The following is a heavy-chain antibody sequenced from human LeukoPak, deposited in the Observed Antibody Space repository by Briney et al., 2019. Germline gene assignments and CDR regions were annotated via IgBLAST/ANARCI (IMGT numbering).Heavy chain of an antibody. V-gene: IGHV4-4*07. CDR3: ARGGKATVVTM. CDR1: GGSINSYY. CDR2: IYSSGST. J-gene: IGHJ4*02. Sequence: SETLSLTCTVSGGSINSYYWSRIRQPAGKGLEWIGRIYSSGSTNYNPSLKSRVSMSVDTSKDQFSLKLTSVTAADTAVYYCARGGKATVVTMWGQGILVTVSS. D-gene: IGHD4-23*01.